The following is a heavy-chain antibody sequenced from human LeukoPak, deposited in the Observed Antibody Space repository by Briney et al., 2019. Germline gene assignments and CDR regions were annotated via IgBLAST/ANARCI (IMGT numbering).Heavy chain of an antibody. CDR1: GIIVSSNY. CDR2: IYSGGSI. CDR3: ARRVAGSDYFDY. V-gene: IGHV3-53*01. D-gene: IGHD3-10*01. Sequence: PGGSLRLSCAASGIIVSSNYMTWVRQAPGKGLEWVSVIYSGGSIYYADAVKGRFTSSRDNPKNTLYLQMNSLRAEDTAVYYCARRVAGSDYFDYWGQGALVTVSS. J-gene: IGHJ4*02.